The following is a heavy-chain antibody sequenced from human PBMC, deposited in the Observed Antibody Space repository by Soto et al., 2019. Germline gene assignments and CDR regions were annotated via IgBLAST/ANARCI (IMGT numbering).Heavy chain of an antibody. V-gene: IGHV3-7*04. CDR1: GSSFSSHW. CDR2: LGQDGSEK. D-gene: IGHD6-13*01. Sequence: EVQLVESGGGLVQPGGSLRLSCVASGSSFSSHWMTWVRQAPGKGLEWVANLGQDGSEKYYLDSVKGRFTISRDNAANSLYLQMNGLRAEDTAVYYCARGWAAIDYWGQGTLVTVSS. CDR3: ARGWAAIDY. J-gene: IGHJ4*02.